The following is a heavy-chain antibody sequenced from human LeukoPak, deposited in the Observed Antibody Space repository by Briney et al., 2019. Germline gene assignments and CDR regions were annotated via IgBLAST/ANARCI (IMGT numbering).Heavy chain of an antibody. CDR2: IIPIFGTA. V-gene: IGHV1-69*05. Sequence: ASVKVSCKASGGTFSSYAISWVRQAPGQGLDWMGGIIPIFGTANYAQKFQGRVTITTDESTSTAYMELSSLRSEDTAVYYCATHYYDSSGYFDYWGQGTLVTVSS. CDR1: GGTFSSYA. J-gene: IGHJ4*02. D-gene: IGHD3-22*01. CDR3: ATHYYDSSGYFDY.